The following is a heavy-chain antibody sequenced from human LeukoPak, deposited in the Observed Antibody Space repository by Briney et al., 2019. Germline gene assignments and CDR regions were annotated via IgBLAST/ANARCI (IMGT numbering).Heavy chain of an antibody. V-gene: IGHV3-23*01. Sequence: GGSLRLSCAASGFTFSSYAMSWVRQAPGKGLEWVSAISGSGGSTYYADSVKGRFTISRDNSKNTLYLQMNSLRAEDTAVYYCAKYRDTTIFGVAIIHDAFDIWGQGTMVTVSS. CDR1: GFTFSSYA. CDR2: ISGSGGST. D-gene: IGHD3-3*01. J-gene: IGHJ3*02. CDR3: AKYRDTTIFGVAIIHDAFDI.